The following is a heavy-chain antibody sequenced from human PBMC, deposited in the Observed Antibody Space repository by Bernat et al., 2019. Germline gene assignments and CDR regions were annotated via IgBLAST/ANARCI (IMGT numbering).Heavy chain of an antibody. D-gene: IGHD5-12*01. Sequence: EVELVESGGGLVQPGGSLRLSCAASGFNFNIYAMHWVRQAPGKGLEFLSSVLGNRAKPQYASSVKGRFTISRDNSKNTLYLQMGSLRPDDTALYYCARDKDGGYAFDYWGQGTLVTVSS. CDR3: ARDKDGGYAFDY. CDR2: VLGNRAKP. V-gene: IGHV3-64*01. J-gene: IGHJ4*02. CDR1: GFNFNIYA.